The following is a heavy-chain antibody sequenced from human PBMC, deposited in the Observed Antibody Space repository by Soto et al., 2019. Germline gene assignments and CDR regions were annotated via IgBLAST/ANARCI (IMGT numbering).Heavy chain of an antibody. J-gene: IGHJ4*02. CDR3: ARGYSGYFDY. V-gene: IGHV4-59*01. CDR1: GGSISSYY. D-gene: IGHD1-26*01. Sequence: PSETLSLTCTVSGGSISSYYWSWIRQPPGKGLEWIGYIYYSGSTNYNPSLKSRVTISVDTSKNQFSLKLSSVTAADTAVYYCARGYSGYFDYWGQGTLVTVSS. CDR2: IYYSGST.